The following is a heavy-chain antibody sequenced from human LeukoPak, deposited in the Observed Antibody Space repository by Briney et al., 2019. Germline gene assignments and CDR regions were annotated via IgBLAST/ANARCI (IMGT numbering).Heavy chain of an antibody. J-gene: IGHJ5*02. CDR3: ARDPPYCSGGSCYSWWFDP. V-gene: IGHV1-8*01. Sequence: GASVKVSCKASGYTFTRYDINWVRQATGQGLEWMGWMNPNSGNTGYAQKFQGRVTMTRNTSISTAYMELSSLRSEDTAVYYCARDPPYCSGGSCYSWWFDPWGQGTLVTVSS. CDR2: MNPNSGNT. CDR1: GYTFTRYD. D-gene: IGHD2-15*01.